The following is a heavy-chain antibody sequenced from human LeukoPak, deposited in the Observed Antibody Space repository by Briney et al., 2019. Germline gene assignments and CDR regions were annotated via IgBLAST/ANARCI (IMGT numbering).Heavy chain of an antibody. CDR3: ASAGITAAFDV. CDR1: GYSFTSYW. D-gene: IGHD1-20*01. J-gene: IGHJ3*01. Sequence: GESLRISRKGSGYSFTSYWIGWVRQMPGKGLEWMGIIYPGDSDTRYSPSFQGQVTISADKSISTAYLQWSSLKASDTAIYFCASAGITAAFDVWGQGTVVTVSS. V-gene: IGHV5-51*01. CDR2: IYPGDSDT.